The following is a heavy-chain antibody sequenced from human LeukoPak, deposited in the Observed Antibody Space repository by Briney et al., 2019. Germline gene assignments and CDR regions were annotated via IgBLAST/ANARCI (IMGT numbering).Heavy chain of an antibody. CDR2: LTGSGEST. V-gene: IGHV3-23*01. Sequence: GGSLRLSCAASGFTFSTYHMTWVRQAPGKGLEWVSTLTGSGESTYYADSVKGRFTISRDNSKNTLYLQMNSLRAEDTAVYYCAHLGYDILTGYYNWGQGTLVFVSS. CDR3: AHLGYDILTGYYN. CDR1: GFTFSTYH. J-gene: IGHJ4*02. D-gene: IGHD3-9*01.